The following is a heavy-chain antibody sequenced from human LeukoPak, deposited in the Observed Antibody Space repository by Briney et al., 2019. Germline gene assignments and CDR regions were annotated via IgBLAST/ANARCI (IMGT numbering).Heavy chain of an antibody. Sequence: SQTLSLTCALSVDSFSSNSAAWNWIRQSPSRCLEWLGSTYYRSKWYNDYAVSVKSLISINPDTSQNQFSLQLNSVTPEDTAVYYCARDYGDYRSPFDYWGQGTLVTVSS. CDR3: ARDYGDYRSPFDY. J-gene: IGHJ4*02. D-gene: IGHD4-17*01. CDR2: TYYRSKWYN. V-gene: IGHV6-1*01. CDR1: VDSFSSNSAA.